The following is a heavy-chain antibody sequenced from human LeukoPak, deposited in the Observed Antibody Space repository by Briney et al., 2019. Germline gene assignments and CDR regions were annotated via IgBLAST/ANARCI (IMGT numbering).Heavy chain of an antibody. J-gene: IGHJ6*03. CDR1: GFTFSSCG. D-gene: IGHD1-26*01. CDR3: AKHSGSSNYYYMDV. V-gene: IGHV3-30*18. CDR2: ISYDGSNK. Sequence: PGGSLRLSCAASGFTFSSCGMHWVRQAPGKWLEWVAAISYDGSNKYYADSVKGRFTISRDNSKNTLYLQMNSLRAEDTAVYYCAKHSGSSNYYYMDVWGKGTTVTVSS.